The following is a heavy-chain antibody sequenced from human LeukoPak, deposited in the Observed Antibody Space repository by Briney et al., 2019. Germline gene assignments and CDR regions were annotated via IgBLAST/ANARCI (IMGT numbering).Heavy chain of an antibody. Sequence: PSETLSLTCTVSGGSMTSHYWTWIRQPPGKGLEWIGYMYYSGSTTYNPSLKSRVSISVDTSKNQFSLKLSSVSAADTAVYFCAGEAVAGLYYLDYWGKGPLVTVSS. CDR1: GGSMTSHY. CDR3: AGEAVAGLYYLDY. CDR2: MYYSGST. D-gene: IGHD6-19*01. V-gene: IGHV4-59*11. J-gene: IGHJ4*02.